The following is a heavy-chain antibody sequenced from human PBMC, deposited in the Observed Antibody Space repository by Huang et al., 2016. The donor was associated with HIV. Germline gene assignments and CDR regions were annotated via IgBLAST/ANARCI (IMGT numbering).Heavy chain of an antibody. CDR2: ISYDAKTK. J-gene: IGHJ4*02. CDR3: AKGGSAAAVLDF. CDR1: GFTFSSYG. V-gene: IGHV3-30*18. D-gene: IGHD6-13*01. Sequence: QVQVVESGGGVVQPGRSLRISCAASGFTFSSYGMHWVRNAAVKGLGCVAVISYDAKTKYYADSVKGRFGISRDNSKSTVYLQLNSLRLEDTAVYYCAKGGSAAAVLDFWGQGTLVTVSS.